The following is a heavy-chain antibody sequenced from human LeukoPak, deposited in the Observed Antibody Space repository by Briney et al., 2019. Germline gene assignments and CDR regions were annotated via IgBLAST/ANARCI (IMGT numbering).Heavy chain of an antibody. V-gene: IGHV3-30*04. D-gene: IGHD3-10*01. J-gene: IGHJ3*02. CDR3: AREDNLGFGEVNYAFDI. CDR2: ISYDGSNK. Sequence: GRSLRLSCAASGFTFSSYAMHWVRQAPGKGLEWVAVISYDGSNKYYADSVKGRFTISRDNSKNTLYLQMNSLRAEDTAVYYCAREDNLGFGEVNYAFDIWGQGTMVTVSS. CDR1: GFTFSSYA.